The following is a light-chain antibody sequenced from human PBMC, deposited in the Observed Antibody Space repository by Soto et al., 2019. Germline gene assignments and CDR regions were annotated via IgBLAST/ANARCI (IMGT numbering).Light chain of an antibody. CDR3: QAWDSSTEV. J-gene: IGLJ1*01. CDR1: KLGDKY. CDR2: QDS. V-gene: IGLV3-1*01. Sequence: SYELTQPPSVSVSPGQTASITCSGDKLGDKYACWYQQKPGQSPVLVIYQDSKRPSGIPERFSGSNSGNTATLTISGTQAMDEADYYCQAWDSSTEVFGTWTKLTVL.